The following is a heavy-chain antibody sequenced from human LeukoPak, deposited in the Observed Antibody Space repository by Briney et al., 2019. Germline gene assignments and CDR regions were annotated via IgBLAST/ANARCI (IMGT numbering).Heavy chain of an antibody. Sequence: GGSLRLSCAASGFTVSSNYMSWVRQAPGKGLEWVSVIYSGGSTYYADSVKGRFTISRDNAKTSLYLQMNSLRAEDTALYYCAKDRAGSGNYYGFPGAFDIWGQGTVVTVSS. CDR1: GFTVSSNY. V-gene: IGHV3-53*05. J-gene: IGHJ3*02. CDR3: AKDRAGSGNYYGFPGAFDI. D-gene: IGHD1-26*01. CDR2: IYSGGST.